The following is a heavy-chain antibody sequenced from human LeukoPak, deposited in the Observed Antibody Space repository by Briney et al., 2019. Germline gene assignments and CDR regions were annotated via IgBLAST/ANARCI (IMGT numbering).Heavy chain of an antibody. CDR3: ARRVATILYY. V-gene: IGHV1-69*13. D-gene: IGHD5-12*01. J-gene: IGHJ4*02. CDR2: ISPIFGTA. CDR1: GGTFSSYA. Sequence: ASVKVSCKASGGTFSSYAISWVRQAPGQGLEWMGGISPIFGTANYAQKFQGRVTITADESTSTAYMELSSLRSEDTAVYYCARRVATILYYWGQGTLVTVSS.